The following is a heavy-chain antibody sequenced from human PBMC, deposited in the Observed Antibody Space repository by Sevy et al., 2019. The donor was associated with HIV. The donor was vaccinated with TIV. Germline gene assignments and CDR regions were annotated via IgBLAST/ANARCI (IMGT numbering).Heavy chain of an antibody. J-gene: IGHJ4*02. CDR3: VRDGLASATDFDY. V-gene: IGHV4-34*01. CDR2: INHSGST. Sequence: SETLSLTCAVYGGSFSGYYWSWIRQPPGKGLEWIGEINHSGSTNYNPSLKSRVTISVDTSKNQFSLKLSSVTAEDTAVYYCVRDGLASATDFDYWGQGTLVTVSS. CDR1: GGSFSGYY. D-gene: IGHD2-15*01.